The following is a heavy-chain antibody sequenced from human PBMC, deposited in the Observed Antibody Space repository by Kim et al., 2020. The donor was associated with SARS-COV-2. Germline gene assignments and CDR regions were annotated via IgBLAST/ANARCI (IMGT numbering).Heavy chain of an antibody. CDR1: GFTFSSYA. CDR2: ISGSGGST. D-gene: IGHD3-3*01. Sequence: GGSLRLSCAASGFTFSSYAMSWVRQAPGKGLEWVSAISGSGGSTYYADSVKGRFTISRDNSKNTLYLQMNSLRAEDTAVYYCAKDQEEDYDFWSGYQYYFDYWGQGTLVTVSS. V-gene: IGHV3-23*01. CDR3: AKDQEEDYDFWSGYQYYFDY. J-gene: IGHJ4*02.